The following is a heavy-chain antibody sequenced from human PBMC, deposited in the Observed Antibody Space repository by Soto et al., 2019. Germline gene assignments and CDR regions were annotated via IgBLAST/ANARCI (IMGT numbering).Heavy chain of an antibody. CDR2: IIPIFGTA. Sequence: QVQLVQSGAEVKKPGSSVKVSCKASGGTFSSYAISWVRQAPGQGLEWMGGIIPIFGTANYAQKFQGTVTITADESTSTAYMELSSPRSEDTAVYYCANRGEYSSSWAEVDAFDIWGKGRMVTVSS. V-gene: IGHV1-69*12. D-gene: IGHD6-13*01. CDR3: ANRGEYSSSWAEVDAFDI. CDR1: GGTFSSYA. J-gene: IGHJ3*02.